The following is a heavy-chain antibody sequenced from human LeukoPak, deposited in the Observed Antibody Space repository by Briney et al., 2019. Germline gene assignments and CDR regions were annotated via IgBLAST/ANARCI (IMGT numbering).Heavy chain of an antibody. Sequence: SVKVSCKASGGTFSSYAISWVRQAPGQALEWMGWITPFNGNTNYAQKFQDRVTITRDRSMSTAYMELSSLRSEDTAMYYCAEGSTVTRFDYWGQGTLVTVSS. CDR1: GGTFSSYA. V-gene: IGHV1-45*02. D-gene: IGHD4-17*01. CDR3: AEGSTVTRFDY. J-gene: IGHJ4*02. CDR2: ITPFNGNT.